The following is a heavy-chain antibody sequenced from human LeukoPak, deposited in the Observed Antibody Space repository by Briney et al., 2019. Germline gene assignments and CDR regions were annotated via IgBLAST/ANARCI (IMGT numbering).Heavy chain of an antibody. Sequence: PGGSLRLSCAASGFTFSSYAMSWVRQAPGKGLEWVSAISGSGGSTYYADSVKGRFTISRDNYKNTLYLQMNSLRAEDTAVYYCAKRAGLGYCSSTSCNWYFDYWGQGTLVTVSS. CDR2: ISGSGGST. CDR3: AKRAGLGYCSSTSCNWYFDY. CDR1: GFTFSSYA. V-gene: IGHV3-23*01. J-gene: IGHJ4*02. D-gene: IGHD2-2*01.